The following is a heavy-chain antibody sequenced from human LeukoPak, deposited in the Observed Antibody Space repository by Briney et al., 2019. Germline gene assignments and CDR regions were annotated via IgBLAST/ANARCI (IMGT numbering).Heavy chain of an antibody. CDR2: INHSGST. CDR3: AREKDSRFDH. CDR1: GGSFSGYY. Sequence: SETLSLTCAVYGGSFSGYYWSWIRQPPGKRLEWIGEINHSGSTNYNPSLKSRVTVSVDRSKDQFSLKLSAVTAADTAVYYCAREKDSRFDHWAQGTLVTVSS. J-gene: IGHJ4*02. V-gene: IGHV4-34*01. D-gene: IGHD4-11*01.